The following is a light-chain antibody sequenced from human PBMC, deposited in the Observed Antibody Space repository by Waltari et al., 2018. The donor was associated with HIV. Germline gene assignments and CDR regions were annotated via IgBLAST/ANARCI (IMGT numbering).Light chain of an antibody. CDR2: EVI. Sequence: QSALTQPASVSGSPGQSITISCTATSSDVGSHNLVSWYQHHPGRAPKLIIYEVIKRPSGVSHRFSGSKSGNTASLTISGLQAEDEADYYCCSFADTNTWVFSGGTKLTVL. CDR3: CSFADTNTWV. V-gene: IGLV2-23*02. CDR1: SSDVGSHNL. J-gene: IGLJ3*02.